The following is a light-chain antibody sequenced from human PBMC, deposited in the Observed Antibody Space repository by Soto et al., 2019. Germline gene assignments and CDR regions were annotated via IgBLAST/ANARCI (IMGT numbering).Light chain of an antibody. CDR3: TSYAGTYSFFYV. J-gene: IGLJ1*01. CDR1: SSDVGAYNY. CDR2: EVS. Sequence: QSVLTQPPSASGSPGQSVTISCTGTSSDVGAYNYVSWYQQLPGKAPKLIIYEVSKRPSGVPDRFSGYKSGNTASLTFSGLQAEDETDYYCTSYAGTYSFFYVFGTGTKVTVL. V-gene: IGLV2-8*01.